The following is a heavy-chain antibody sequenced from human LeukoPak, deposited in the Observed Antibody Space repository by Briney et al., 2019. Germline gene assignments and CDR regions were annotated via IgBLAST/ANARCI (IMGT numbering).Heavy chain of an antibody. CDR3: ARGTGYDFWSGYYICYNWFDP. CDR2: IYYSGST. Sequence: SETLSLTCTVSGGSISSYYWSWIRQPPGKGLEWIGYIYYSGSTNYNPSLKSRVTISVDTSKNQFSLKLSSVTAADTAVYYCARGTGYDFWSGYYICYNWFDPWGQGTLVTVSS. V-gene: IGHV4-59*01. CDR1: GGSISSYY. D-gene: IGHD3-3*01. J-gene: IGHJ5*02.